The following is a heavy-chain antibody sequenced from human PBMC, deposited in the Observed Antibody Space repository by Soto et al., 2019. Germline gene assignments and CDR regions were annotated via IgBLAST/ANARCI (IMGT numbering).Heavy chain of an antibody. D-gene: IGHD3-10*01. CDR1: GGSSSSSNW. CDR2: IYHSGST. V-gene: IGHV4-4*02. J-gene: IGHJ6*02. Sequence: SETLSLTYAVSGGSSSSSNWSGLVLHPPVNGLDWIGEIYHSGSTNYNPSLKSRVTISVDTSKNQFSLKLSSVTAADTAVYYCARVFRVRGVIMDYYYYGMDVWGQGTTVTVSS. CDR3: ARVFRVRGVIMDYYYYGMDV.